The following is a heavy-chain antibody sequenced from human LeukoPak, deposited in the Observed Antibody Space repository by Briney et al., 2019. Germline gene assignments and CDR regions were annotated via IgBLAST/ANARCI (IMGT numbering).Heavy chain of an antibody. CDR2: MNPNSGNT. J-gene: IGHJ4*02. Sequence: ASVKVSCKASGYTFTSFDINWVRQATGQGLEWMGWMNPNSGNTGYAQKFQGTVTMTRDTSINTAYLELSSLRSEDTAMYYCARTCSGTSCADFDYWGQGTLVTVSS. CDR3: ARTCSGTSCADFDY. CDR1: GYTFTSFD. D-gene: IGHD2-2*01. V-gene: IGHV1-8*01.